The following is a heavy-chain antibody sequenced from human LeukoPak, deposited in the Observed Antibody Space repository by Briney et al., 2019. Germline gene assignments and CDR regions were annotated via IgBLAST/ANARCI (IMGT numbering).Heavy chain of an antibody. J-gene: IGHJ4*02. Sequence: SETLSLTCTVSGGSISSYYWSWIRQPPGRGLEWIGYIYYSGSTNYNPSLKSRVTISVDTSKNQFSLKLSSVTAADTAVYYCARGHSGYDYHFDYWGQGTLVTVSS. V-gene: IGHV4-59*01. CDR1: GGSISSYY. CDR2: IYYSGST. CDR3: ARGHSGYDYHFDY. D-gene: IGHD5-12*01.